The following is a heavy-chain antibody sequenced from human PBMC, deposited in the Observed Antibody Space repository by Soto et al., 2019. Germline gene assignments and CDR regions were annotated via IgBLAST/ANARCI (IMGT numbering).Heavy chain of an antibody. J-gene: IGHJ4*02. CDR1: GFTFSSYG. Sequence: GGSLRLSCAASGFTFSSYGMHWVRQAPGKLLEGVAVIWYDGSNKYYADSVKGRFTISRDNSKNTLYLQMNSLRAEDTAVYYCASDSSGWYGLGYWGQGTLVTVSS. D-gene: IGHD6-19*01. V-gene: IGHV3-33*01. CDR2: IWYDGSNK. CDR3: ASDSSGWYGLGY.